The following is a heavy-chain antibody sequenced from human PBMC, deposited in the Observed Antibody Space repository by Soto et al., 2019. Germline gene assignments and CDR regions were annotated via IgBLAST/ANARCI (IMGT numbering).Heavy chain of an antibody. CDR1: GFTFSSYS. D-gene: IGHD1-1*01. Sequence: GSLRLSCAASGFTFSSYSMNWVRQAPGKGPEWVSYISSSSSTIYYADSVKCRFTISRDNAKNSLYLQMNSLRDEDTAVYYCASPGYDYYYGMDVWGQGTTVTVSS. CDR2: ISSSSSTI. J-gene: IGHJ6*02. V-gene: IGHV3-48*02. CDR3: ASPGYDYYYGMDV.